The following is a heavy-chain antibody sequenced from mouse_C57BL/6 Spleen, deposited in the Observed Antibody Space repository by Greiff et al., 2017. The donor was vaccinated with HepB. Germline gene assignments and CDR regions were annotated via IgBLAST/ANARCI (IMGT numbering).Heavy chain of an antibody. V-gene: IGHV1-22*01. D-gene: IGHD1-1*01. Sequence: EVQLQQSGPELVKPGASVKMSCKASGYTFTDYNMHWVKQSHGKSLEWIGYINPNNGGTSYNQKFKGKATLTVNKSSSTAYMELRSLTSEDSAVYYCAREDYYGSSLDYWGQGTTLTVSS. CDR3: AREDYYGSSLDY. CDR1: GYTFTDYN. CDR2: INPNNGGT. J-gene: IGHJ2*01.